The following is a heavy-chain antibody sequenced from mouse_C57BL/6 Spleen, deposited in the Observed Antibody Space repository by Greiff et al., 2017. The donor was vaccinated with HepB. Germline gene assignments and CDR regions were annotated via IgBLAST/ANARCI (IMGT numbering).Heavy chain of an antibody. V-gene: IGHV1-61*01. CDR2: IYPSDSET. CDR3: ARRGDYSNLAWFAY. D-gene: IGHD2-5*01. CDR1: GYTFTSYW. J-gene: IGHJ3*01. Sequence: QVQLQQPGAELVRPGSSVKLSCKASGYTFTSYWMDWVKQRPGQGLEWIGNIYPSDSETHYNQKFKDKATLTVDKSSSTAYMQLSSLTSEDSAVYYCARRGDYSNLAWFAYWGQGTLVTVSA.